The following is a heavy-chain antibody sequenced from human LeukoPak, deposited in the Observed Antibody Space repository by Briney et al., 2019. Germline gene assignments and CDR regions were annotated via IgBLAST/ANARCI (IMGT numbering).Heavy chain of an antibody. CDR2: IYSGGST. J-gene: IGHJ3*02. D-gene: IGHD1-1*01. CDR1: GFTVSSSY. Sequence: SGGSLRLSCAASGFTVSSSYMSWVRQAPGKGLEWVSVIYSGGSTYYADSVKGRFTISRDNSKNTLYLQMNSLRAEDTAVYYCARTTNDLAFDIWGQGTMVTVSS. V-gene: IGHV3-53*01. CDR3: ARTTNDLAFDI.